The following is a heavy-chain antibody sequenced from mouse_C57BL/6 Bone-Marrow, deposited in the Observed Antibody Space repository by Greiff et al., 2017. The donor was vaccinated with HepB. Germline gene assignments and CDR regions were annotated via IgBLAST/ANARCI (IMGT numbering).Heavy chain of an antibody. Sequence: VQLQQSGAELARPGASVKLSCKASGYTFTSYGISWVKQRTGQGLEWIGEIYPSSGNTYYTEKFKGKATLTADNSSSTAYMELRSLTSEDSAVYFCARELGRGYWGRGTTLTVSA. CDR3: ARELGRGY. D-gene: IGHD4-1*01. J-gene: IGHJ2*01. CDR2: IYPSSGNT. CDR1: GYTFTSYG. V-gene: IGHV1-81*01.